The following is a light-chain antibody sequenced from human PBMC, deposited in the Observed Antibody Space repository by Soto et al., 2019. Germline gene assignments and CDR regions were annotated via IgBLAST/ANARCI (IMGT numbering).Light chain of an antibody. V-gene: IGKV1-12*01. CDR2: AAS. CDR1: EDISXX. J-gene: IGKJ5*01. CDR3: QHADSFPLIT. Sequence: DIQMTQSPSSXSAXXXXXVXITCRSSEDISXXLAWYQQKPGKAPKLLIYAASSLQSGVPSRFSGSGSGTDFTLTISSLQPEDFATYYCQHADSFPLITFGQGTRLDMK.